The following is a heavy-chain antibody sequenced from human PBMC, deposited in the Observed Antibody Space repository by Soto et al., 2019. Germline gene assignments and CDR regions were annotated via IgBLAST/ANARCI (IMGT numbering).Heavy chain of an antibody. J-gene: IGHJ4*02. CDR2: ISGSGGST. CDR1: GFTFSSSA. CDR3: SKKNPSGEQGLVPHHFDY. Sequence: EVQLLESGGGLVQPGGYLRLSCAASGFTFSSSALRWVRQTPGQGLEWVSAISGSGGSTYYADSVKGRFTISRDNSKNTLYQQMNSRRAEDTAVYYCSKKNPSGEQGLVPHHFDYWGQGTLVTVSS. D-gene: IGHD6-19*01. V-gene: IGHV3-23*01.